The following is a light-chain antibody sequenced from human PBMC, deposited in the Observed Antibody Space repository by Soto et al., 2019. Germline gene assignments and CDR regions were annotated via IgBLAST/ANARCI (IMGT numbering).Light chain of an antibody. J-gene: IGLJ1*01. CDR3: SSYTSSSTLYV. CDR1: SSDVGGYNY. CDR2: DVS. Sequence: QSALTQPASVSGSPGQSITISCTGTSSDVGGYNYVSWSQHHPGKAPKLIICDVSNRPSGVSNRFSGSKSGNTASLTISGLQAEDEADYYCSSYTSSSTLYVFGTGTKVTVL. V-gene: IGLV2-14*03.